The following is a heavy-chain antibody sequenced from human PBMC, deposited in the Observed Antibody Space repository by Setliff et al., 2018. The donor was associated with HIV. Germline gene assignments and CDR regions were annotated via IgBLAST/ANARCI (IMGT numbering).Heavy chain of an antibody. Sequence: GESLKISCKGSGYNFTNEWLGWVRQMPGKGREWMGSIYPGDSDNRYSPSFQGQVTISADKSISTAYLQWSSRKASDNAMYYCARIHYYCSGRFDYWGQGNLVTVS. CDR3: ARIHYYCSGRFDY. CDR1: GYNFTNEW. D-gene: IGHD3-10*01. V-gene: IGHV5-51*01. CDR2: IYPGDSDN. J-gene: IGHJ4*02.